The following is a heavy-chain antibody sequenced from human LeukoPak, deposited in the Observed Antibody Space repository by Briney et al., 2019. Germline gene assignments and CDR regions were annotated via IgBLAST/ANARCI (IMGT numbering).Heavy chain of an antibody. V-gene: IGHV1-18*04. CDR1: GYTFTSCY. CDR3: ARVRDYYASSDYSDY. J-gene: IGHJ4*02. D-gene: IGHD3-22*01. Sequence: ASVKVSCKTSGYTFTSCYVSWVRQAPGQGLEWMGWTSGYNAKTKYVQKFQGRITMTIDTSTTTAYMELRSLTSDDTAVYYCARVRDYYASSDYSDYWGQGTLVTVSS. CDR2: TSGYNAKT.